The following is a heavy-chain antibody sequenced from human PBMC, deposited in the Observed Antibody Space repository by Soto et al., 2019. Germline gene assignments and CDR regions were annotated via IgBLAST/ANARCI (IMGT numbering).Heavy chain of an antibody. Sequence: SETLSLTCAVSGGSISSGGYSWSWIRQPPGKGLEWIGYIYHSGSTYYNPSLKSRVTISRDRSKNTVYLQMDGLRTEDTAVYHCAKLGPYGSESYSFRYNWIDPWGQGTLVTVSS. V-gene: IGHV4-30-2*01. D-gene: IGHD3-10*01. CDR1: GGSISSGGYS. CDR2: IYHSGST. CDR3: AKLGPYGSESYSFRYNWIDP. J-gene: IGHJ5*02.